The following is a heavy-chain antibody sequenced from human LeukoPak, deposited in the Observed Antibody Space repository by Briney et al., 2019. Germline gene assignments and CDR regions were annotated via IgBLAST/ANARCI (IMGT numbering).Heavy chain of an antibody. CDR1: GFTVSSNF. Sequence: PGGSLRLSCAASGFTVSSNFMSWVRQAQGKGLEWVSVISSGDSTYYADSVKGRFTISRDNSKNTLYLQMNSLRAEDTAVYYCARVMRLTMIRGVPPWFDPWGQGTLVTVSS. CDR3: ARVMRLTMIRGVPPWFDP. J-gene: IGHJ5*02. CDR2: ISSGDST. V-gene: IGHV3-53*01. D-gene: IGHD3-10*01.